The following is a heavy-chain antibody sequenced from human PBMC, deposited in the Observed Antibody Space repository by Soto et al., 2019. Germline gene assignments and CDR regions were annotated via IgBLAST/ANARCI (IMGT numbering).Heavy chain of an antibody. CDR2: INPSGGST. D-gene: IGHD6-13*01. J-gene: IGHJ6*02. V-gene: IGHV1-46*01. Sequence: GASVKVSCKASGYTFTSYYMHWVRQAPGQGLEWMGIINPSGGSTSYAQKFQGRVTMTRDTSTSTVYMELSSLRSEDTAVYYCARDLRRIAAAGDYYGMDVWGQGTTVTVSS. CDR3: ARDLRRIAAAGDYYGMDV. CDR1: GYTFTSYY.